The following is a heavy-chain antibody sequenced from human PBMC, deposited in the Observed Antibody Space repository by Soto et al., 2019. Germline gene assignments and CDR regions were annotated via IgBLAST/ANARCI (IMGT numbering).Heavy chain of an antibody. CDR1: GYTFTAYY. CDR3: ARASQDGSSGHYYEDRVWFDP. J-gene: IGHJ5*02. V-gene: IGHV1-2*04. CDR2: INPNSGGT. D-gene: IGHD3-22*01. Sequence: QVQLVQSGAEVKKPGASVKVSCKASGYTFTAYYIHWVRQAPGQGLEWMGWINPNSGGTNYAQKFQDWVTMTRDMSISTAYMELNRLRSDDTAVYYCARASQDGSSGHYYEDRVWFDPWGQGTLVTVSS.